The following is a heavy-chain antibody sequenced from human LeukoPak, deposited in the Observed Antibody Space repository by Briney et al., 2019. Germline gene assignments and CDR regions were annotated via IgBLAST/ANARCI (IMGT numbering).Heavy chain of an antibody. D-gene: IGHD3-10*01. J-gene: IGHJ5*01. CDR3: ARGFVYYGSGSKFNWFDP. V-gene: IGHV1-8*01. CDR1: GYTFTSYV. Sequence: AAVNVSCKASGYTFTSYVINWVRPATGQGLEWVGWMNPNSGNTGNAQKVQGRVTMTRNTSTSTASMALSSLRSEDTAVYYCARGFVYYGSGSKFNWFDPWGQGTLVTVSS. CDR2: MNPNSGNT.